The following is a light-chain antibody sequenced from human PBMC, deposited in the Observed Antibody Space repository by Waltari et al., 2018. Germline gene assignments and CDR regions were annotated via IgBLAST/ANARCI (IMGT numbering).Light chain of an antibody. CDR3: SSYGGSNNLV. J-gene: IGLJ3*02. Sequence: QSALTQPPSASGSPGQSVTISCTGTSSDVGGYNYVSWYQPHPGKAPKGRIYEVNKRPSGVPDRFSGSKSGNTASLTVAGVQAEDEADYYCSSYGGSNNLVFGGGTKLTVL. V-gene: IGLV2-8*01. CDR1: SSDVGGYNY. CDR2: EVN.